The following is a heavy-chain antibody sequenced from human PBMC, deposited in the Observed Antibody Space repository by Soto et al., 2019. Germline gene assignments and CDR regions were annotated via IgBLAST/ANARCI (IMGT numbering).Heavy chain of an antibody. J-gene: IGHJ4*02. V-gene: IGHV4-59*01. CDR2: IYYSGST. CDR3: ARALRYYGSGSYYNGFDY. D-gene: IGHD3-10*01. CDR1: GGSIGSYY. Sequence: SETLSLTCTVSGGSIGSYYWSWIRQPPGKGLEWIGYIYYSGSTNYNPSLKSRVTISVDTSKNQFSLKLSSVTAADTAVYYCARALRYYGSGSYYNGFDYWGQGTLVTAPQ.